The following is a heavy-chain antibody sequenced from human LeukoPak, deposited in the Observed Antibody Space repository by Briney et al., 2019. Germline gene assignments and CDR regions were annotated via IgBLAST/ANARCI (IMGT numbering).Heavy chain of an antibody. J-gene: IGHJ4*02. Sequence: GASVKVSCKASGYIFTNYGISWFRQAPGQGLEWVTWISAYDGETKNAQKFQDRVTATTDTSTRTAYMELRSLRSDDTAVYYCTVAATDRGLYYFDYWGQGTLVTVSS. CDR1: GYIFTNYG. CDR2: ISAYDGET. CDR3: TVAATDRGLYYFDY. D-gene: IGHD2-15*01. V-gene: IGHV1-18*01.